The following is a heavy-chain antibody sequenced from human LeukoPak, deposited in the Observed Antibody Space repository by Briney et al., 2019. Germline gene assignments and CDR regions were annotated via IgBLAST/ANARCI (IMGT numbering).Heavy chain of an antibody. J-gene: IGHJ4*02. CDR3: ARSSIAVAGTPSYFDY. D-gene: IGHD6-19*01. V-gene: IGHV4-4*02. CDR1: GGSISSSNW. CDR2: IYHSGST. Sequence: PSGTLSLTGAVSGGSISSSNWWSWVRQPPGKGLEWIGEIYHSGSTNYNPSLKSRVTISVDKSKNQFSLKLSSVTAADTAVYYCARSSIAVAGTPSYFDYWGQGTLVTVSS.